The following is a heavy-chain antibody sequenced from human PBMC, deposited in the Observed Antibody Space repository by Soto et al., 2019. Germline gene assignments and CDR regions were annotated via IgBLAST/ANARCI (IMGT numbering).Heavy chain of an antibody. D-gene: IGHD2-2*01. CDR1: GGSISIGGYY. Sequence: PSETLSLTCTVSGGSISIGGYYWSCIRQHPGKGLEWIGYIYYSGSTYYNPSLKSRVTISVDTSKNQFSLKLSSVTAADTAVYYCARDQGGYCSSTSCRVMGRSRWFDPWGQGTLVTVSS. J-gene: IGHJ5*02. CDR2: IYYSGST. V-gene: IGHV4-31*03. CDR3: ARDQGGYCSSTSCRVMGRSRWFDP.